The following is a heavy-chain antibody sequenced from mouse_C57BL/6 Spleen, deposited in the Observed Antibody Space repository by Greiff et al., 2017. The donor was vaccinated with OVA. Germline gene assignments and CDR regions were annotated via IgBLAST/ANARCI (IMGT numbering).Heavy chain of an antibody. CDR2: IYPGDGDT. J-gene: IGHJ2*01. D-gene: IGHD2-5*01. CDR3: AREKSYYSNDDGDY. CDR1: GYAFSSSW. Sequence: QVQLQQSGPELVKPGASVKISCKASGYAFSSSWMNWVKQRPGKGLEWIGRIYPGDGDTNYNGKFKGKATLTADKSSSTAYRQLSSLTSEDSAVYFCAREKSYYSNDDGDYGGQGTTLTVSS. V-gene: IGHV1-82*01.